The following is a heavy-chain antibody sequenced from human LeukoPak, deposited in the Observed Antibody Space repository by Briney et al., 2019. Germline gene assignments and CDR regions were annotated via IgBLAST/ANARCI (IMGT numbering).Heavy chain of an antibody. CDR1: GFTFSSYA. CDR3: ARGELWGITMIVVAPDY. CDR2: ISYDGSNK. D-gene: IGHD3-22*01. Sequence: GRSLRLSCAASGFTFSSYAIHWVRQAPGKGLEWVAVISYDGSNKYYADSVEGRFTISRDNSKNTLYLQMNSLRAEDTAVYYCARGELWGITMIVVAPDYWGQGTLVTVSS. J-gene: IGHJ4*02. V-gene: IGHV3-30-3*01.